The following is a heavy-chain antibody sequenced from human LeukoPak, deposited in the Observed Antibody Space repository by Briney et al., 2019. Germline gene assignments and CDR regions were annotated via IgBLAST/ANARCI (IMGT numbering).Heavy chain of an antibody. V-gene: IGHV3-7*01. D-gene: IGHD3-22*01. CDR1: GLTFSAAW. J-gene: IGHJ4*02. Sequence: PWGSLRLSCAASGLTFSAAWMSWVRQAPGKGLEWVATINTDGSNRYYVDSVKGRFTISRDNAKNSLYLQMDSLRADDTALYYCADFDRSWGQGTLVTVSS. CDR2: INTDGSNR. CDR3: ADFDRS.